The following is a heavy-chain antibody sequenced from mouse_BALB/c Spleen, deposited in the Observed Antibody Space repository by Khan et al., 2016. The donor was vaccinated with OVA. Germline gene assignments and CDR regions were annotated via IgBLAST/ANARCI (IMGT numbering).Heavy chain of an antibody. CDR1: GYTFTSFW. V-gene: IGHV1-74*01. CDR3: ARGGYGSPFAY. J-gene: IGHJ3*01. Sequence: QIQLVQSGPELVRPGASVKMSCKASGYTFTSFWIHWVKQRPGQGLEWIGMIDPSETETSLNQKFKDKATLNVDESSNTAYMQLSRLTSEDSAVXYCARGGYGSPFAYWGQGTLVTVSA. D-gene: IGHD1-1*01. CDR2: IDPSETET.